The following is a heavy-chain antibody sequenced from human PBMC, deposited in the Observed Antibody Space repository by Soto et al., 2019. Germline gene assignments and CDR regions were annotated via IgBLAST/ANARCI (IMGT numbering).Heavy chain of an antibody. J-gene: IGHJ6*02. D-gene: IGHD3-3*01. CDR2: ISGSGGSP. V-gene: IGHV3-23*01. CDR1: GFAFSDYA. CDR3: EKDIGYGQGRSIEDFDFWSGDPNGMAD. Sequence: PGGSLRLSCAASGFAFSDYAMSWVRQAPGKGLEWVSAISGSGGSPYYADSVKGRFTISRDNSKNTLYLQMNSLRAEDTALYYCEKDIGYGQGRSIEDFDFWSGDPNGMADWGQGTTVTVSS.